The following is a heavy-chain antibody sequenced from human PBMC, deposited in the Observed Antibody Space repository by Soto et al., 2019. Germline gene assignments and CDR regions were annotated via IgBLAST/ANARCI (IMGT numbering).Heavy chain of an antibody. V-gene: IGHV3-9*01. CDR3: AKARGAYRGLHDY. CDR2: ISWNSGNI. Sequence: GGSLRLSCAASGFTFDDYAMHWVRQAPGKGLEWVSGISWNSGNIDYADSVKGRFTISRDNAKNSLYLQMNSLRTEDTALYYCAKARGAYRGLHDYWGQGT. D-gene: IGHD3-16*01. CDR1: GFTFDDYA. J-gene: IGHJ4*02.